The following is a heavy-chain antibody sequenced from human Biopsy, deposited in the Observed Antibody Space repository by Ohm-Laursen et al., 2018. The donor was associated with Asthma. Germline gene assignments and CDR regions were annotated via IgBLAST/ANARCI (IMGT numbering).Heavy chain of an antibody. Sequence: ASVKVSCKAPGGTFSNFAISWVRQAPGQGLEWLGGIMTVFGTTKNAQKFQGRVTITADESTSTAYMEVTSLRSEYTAIYYCARCQVGYSSGWSLLLKKIYYSGMDVWGQGTAVTVSS. CDR2: IMTVFGTT. D-gene: IGHD6-19*01. CDR1: GGTFSNFA. V-gene: IGHV1-69*13. CDR3: ARCQVGYSSGWSLLLKKIYYSGMDV. J-gene: IGHJ6*02.